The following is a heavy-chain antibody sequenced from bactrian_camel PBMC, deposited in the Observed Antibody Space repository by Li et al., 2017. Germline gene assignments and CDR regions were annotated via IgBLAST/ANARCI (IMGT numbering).Heavy chain of an antibody. D-gene: IGHD6*01. CDR3: AADSSSWYHYYY. V-gene: IGHV3S53*01. CDR2: LESDGST. CDR1: GYTYRSNC. Sequence: HVQLVESGGGSVHSGGSLRLSCVLSGYTYRSNCMGWFRQVPGKEREGVATLESDGSTRYADSVRGRFTISKDVAKNTLYLQMNSLKSDDTAMYFCAADSSSWYHYYYWGRGTQVTVS. J-gene: IGHJ4*01.